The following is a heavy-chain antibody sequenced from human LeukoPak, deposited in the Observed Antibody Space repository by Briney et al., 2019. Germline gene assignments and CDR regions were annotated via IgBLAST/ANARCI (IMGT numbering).Heavy chain of an antibody. CDR2: ISYDGSNK. Sequence: PGGSLRLSCAASGFTFSSYWMSWVRQAPGKGLEWVAVISYDGSNKYYADSVKGRFTISRDNSKNTLYLQMNSLRAEDTAVYYCAEAVVPVISQHYFDYWGQGTLVTVSS. CDR1: GFTFSSYW. D-gene: IGHD3-22*01. V-gene: IGHV3-30*18. J-gene: IGHJ4*02. CDR3: AEAVVPVISQHYFDY.